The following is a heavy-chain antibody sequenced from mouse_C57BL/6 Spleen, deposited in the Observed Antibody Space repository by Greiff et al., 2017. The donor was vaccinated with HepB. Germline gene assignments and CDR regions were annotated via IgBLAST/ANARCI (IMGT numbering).Heavy chain of an antibody. CDR3: ARSRRPDYYAMDY. J-gene: IGHJ4*01. CDR1: GYTFTDYY. V-gene: IGHV1-76*01. Sequence: VQVVESGAELVRPGASVKLSCKASGYTFTDYYINWVKQRPGQGLEWIARIYPGSGNTYYNEKFKGKATLTAEKSSSTAYMQLSSLTSEDSAVYFCARSRRPDYYAMDYWGQGTSVTVSS. CDR2: IYPGSGNT.